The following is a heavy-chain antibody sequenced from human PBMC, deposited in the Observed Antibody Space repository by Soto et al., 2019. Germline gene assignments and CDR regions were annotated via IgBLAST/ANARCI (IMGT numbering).Heavy chain of an antibody. D-gene: IGHD2-15*01. Sequence: QVQLVQSGAEEKKPGASVKVSCKASGFTFTTYAMHWVRQAPGQRLEWMGWINAGNGNTKYSQRFQGRVTITRDTSXSTAYMELSSLRSEDTAVYYCARGGTPPLTSYFDYWGQGTLVTVSS. CDR3: ARGGTPPLTSYFDY. V-gene: IGHV1-3*05. CDR1: GFTFTTYA. J-gene: IGHJ4*02. CDR2: INAGNGNT.